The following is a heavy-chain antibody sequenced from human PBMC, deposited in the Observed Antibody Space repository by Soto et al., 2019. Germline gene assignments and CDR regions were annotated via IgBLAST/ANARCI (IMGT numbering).Heavy chain of an antibody. CDR2: IHHGGST. CDR1: GGSITSTNW. Sequence: QVQLQESGPGLVKPSGTLSLTCAVSGGSITSTNWWSWVRQSPGKGLEWIGEIHHGGSTNYNPSLQTRVTISVDKSKNQFSLKLASVTAADTAVYFCARYDYGSGNDYNIDYWGQGTLVTVSS. CDR3: ARYDYGSGNDYNIDY. V-gene: IGHV4-4*02. J-gene: IGHJ4*02. D-gene: IGHD3-10*01.